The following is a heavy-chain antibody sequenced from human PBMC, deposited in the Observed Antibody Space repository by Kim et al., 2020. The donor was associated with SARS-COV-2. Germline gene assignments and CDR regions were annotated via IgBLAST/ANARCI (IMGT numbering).Heavy chain of an antibody. CDR1: GYTFTSYD. Sequence: ASVKVSCKASGYTFTSYDINWVRQATGQGLEWMGWMNPNSGNTGYAQKFQGRVTMTRNTSISTAYMELSSLRSEDTAVYYCARGAIAAAGDDWFDPWGQGTLVTVSS. CDR3: ARGAIAAAGDDWFDP. D-gene: IGHD6-13*01. V-gene: IGHV1-8*01. J-gene: IGHJ5*02. CDR2: MNPNSGNT.